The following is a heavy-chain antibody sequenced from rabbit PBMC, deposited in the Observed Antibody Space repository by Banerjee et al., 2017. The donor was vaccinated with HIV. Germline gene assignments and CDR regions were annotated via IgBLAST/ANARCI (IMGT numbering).Heavy chain of an antibody. Sequence: QEQLVESGGGLVQPEGSLTLTCKASGFDFSGNAMCWVRQAPGKGLEWIACIYSGSSGRAYYASWAKGRFTISKTSSTTVTLQMTSLTAADTATYFCARGLTLVDLWGQGTLVTVS. D-gene: IGHD6-1*01. V-gene: IGHV1S45*01. CDR3: ARGLTLVDL. J-gene: IGHJ3*01. CDR2: IYSGSSGRA. CDR1: GFDFSGNA.